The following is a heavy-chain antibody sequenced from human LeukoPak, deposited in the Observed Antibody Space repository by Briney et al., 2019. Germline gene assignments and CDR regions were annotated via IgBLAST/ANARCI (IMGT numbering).Heavy chain of an antibody. CDR2: ISGSGGNT. V-gene: IGHV3-23*01. J-gene: IGHJ4*02. CDR3: AKDVGIVGASPFDY. D-gene: IGHD1-26*01. CDR1: GFTFSSYA. Sequence: GGSLRLSCAASGFTFSSYALGWVRQAPGKGLEWVSAISGSGGNTYYTDFVKGRFTISRDNSRNTLSLQMNSLRAEDTAVYYCAKDVGIVGASPFDYWGQGTLVSVSS.